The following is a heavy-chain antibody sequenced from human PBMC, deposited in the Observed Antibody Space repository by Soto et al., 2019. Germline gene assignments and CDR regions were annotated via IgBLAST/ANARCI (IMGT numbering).Heavy chain of an antibody. J-gene: IGHJ6*02. D-gene: IGHD3-10*01. CDR1: GFTFSTYA. Sequence: QVQLVESGGGVVQPGRSLRLSCVASGFTFSTYAMHWVRQASGKRLELVAVISYDGNIKYYVDSVKGRFTTSRDNSQNTLFLQINSLRGEDTAVYYCAKKFMVQYYYGMDVWGQGTTVTVSS. CDR3: AKKFMVQYYYGMDV. V-gene: IGHV3-30-3*01. CDR2: ISYDGNIK.